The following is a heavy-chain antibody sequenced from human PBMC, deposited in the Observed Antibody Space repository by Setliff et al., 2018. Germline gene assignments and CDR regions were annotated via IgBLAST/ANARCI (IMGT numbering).Heavy chain of an antibody. J-gene: IGHJ6*02. D-gene: IGHD2-21*02. CDR2: IWNDGSNK. V-gene: IGHV3-33*01. CDR3: ARNWVTAQHYYYGMDV. CDR1: GFTFSNYG. Sequence: GGSLRLSCVASGFTFSNYGMHWVRQAPGKGLEWVALIWNDGSNKFYGDSVRGRFTISRDNSKSTLYLQMDSLRAEDAAIYYCARNWVTAQHYYYGMDVWGQGTTVTVSS.